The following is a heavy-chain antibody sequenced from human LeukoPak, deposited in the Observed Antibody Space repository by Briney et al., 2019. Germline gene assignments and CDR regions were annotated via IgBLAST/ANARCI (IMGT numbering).Heavy chain of an antibody. CDR1: GFTFSKFG. Sequence: PGRSLRLSSVASGFTFSKFGIHGVRQAPGKGLEWVAVVWYDGTDKYYVDSVKGRFTISRDNSKNTLYLQMNSLRAEDTAVYYCARGSRPNLWLATHYWGQGTLVTVSS. J-gene: IGHJ4*02. D-gene: IGHD6-19*01. CDR3: ARGSRPNLWLATHY. V-gene: IGHV3-33*01. CDR2: VWYDGTDK.